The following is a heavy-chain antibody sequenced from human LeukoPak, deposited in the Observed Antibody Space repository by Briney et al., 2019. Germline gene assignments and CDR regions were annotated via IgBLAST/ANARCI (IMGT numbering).Heavy chain of an antibody. D-gene: IGHD3-10*01. V-gene: IGHV4-34*01. CDR1: GGSFSGYY. Sequence: PSATLSLTCAVYGGSFSGYYWSWIRQPPGKGLELIGEINHSGSTNYNPSLKSRVTISVDTSKNQFSLKLSSVTAADTAVYYCARSRVLWFGELLYGIYDYWGQGTQVTVSS. CDR3: ARSRVLWFGELLYGIYDY. J-gene: IGHJ4*02. CDR2: INHSGST.